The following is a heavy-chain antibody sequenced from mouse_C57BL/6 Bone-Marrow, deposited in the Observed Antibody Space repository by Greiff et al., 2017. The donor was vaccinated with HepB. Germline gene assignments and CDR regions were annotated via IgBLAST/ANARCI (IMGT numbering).Heavy chain of an antibody. CDR3: ARRARYFGYFDV. J-gene: IGHJ1*03. Sequence: VQLQQPGAELVMPGASVKLSCKASGYTFTSYWMHWVKQRPGQGLEWIGEIDPSDSYTNYNQKFKGKSTLTVDKSSSTAYMQLSSLTSEDSAVYYCARRARYFGYFDVWGTGTTVTVSS. D-gene: IGHD2-12*01. CDR1: GYTFTSYW. V-gene: IGHV1-69*01. CDR2: IDPSDSYT.